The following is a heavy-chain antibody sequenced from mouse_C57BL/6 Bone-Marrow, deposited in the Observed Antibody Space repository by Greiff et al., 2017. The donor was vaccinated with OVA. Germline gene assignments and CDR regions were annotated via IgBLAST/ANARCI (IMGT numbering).Heavy chain of an antibody. CDR2: IYPGDGDT. Sequence: QVQLKESGPELVKPGASVKISCKASGYAFSSSWMNWVKQRPGKGLEWIGRIYPGDGDTNYNGKFKGKATLTADKSSSTAYMQLSSLTSEDSAVYFCASNFFDYWGQGTTLTVSS. D-gene: IGHD1-3*01. J-gene: IGHJ2*01. CDR3: ASNFFDY. CDR1: GYAFSSSW. V-gene: IGHV1-82*01.